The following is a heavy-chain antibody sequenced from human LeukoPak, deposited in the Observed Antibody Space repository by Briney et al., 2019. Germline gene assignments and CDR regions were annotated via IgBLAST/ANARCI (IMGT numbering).Heavy chain of an antibody. CDR1: GFSFGDYA. CDR3: TRGAPTPAYYYYMDV. CDR2: IRSRAYGGTT. V-gene: IGHV3-49*04. J-gene: IGHJ6*03. Sequence: PGGSLRLSCTASGFSFGDYAMSWVRQAPGKGLEWVGFIRSRAYGGTTEYAASVKGRFTISRDDSKSIAYLQMNSLKTEDTAVHYCTRGAPTPAYYYYMDVWGKGTTVTVSS.